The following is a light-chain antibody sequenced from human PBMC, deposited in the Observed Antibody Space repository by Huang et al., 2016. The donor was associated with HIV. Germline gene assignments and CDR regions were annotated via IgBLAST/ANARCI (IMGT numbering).Light chain of an antibody. V-gene: IGKV2-28*01. J-gene: IGKJ2*01. CDR2: LVS. CDR3: MQGLQTPYT. Sequence: DIVMTQSPLSLPVTPGEPASISCRSSQSPLHSNGYIYLDWYLQNPGQSPQLLIYLVSNRASGVPDRFSGSGSGRDFTLKISRVEAEDVGVYYCMQGLQTPYTFGQGTRLEIK. CDR1: QSPLHSNGYIY.